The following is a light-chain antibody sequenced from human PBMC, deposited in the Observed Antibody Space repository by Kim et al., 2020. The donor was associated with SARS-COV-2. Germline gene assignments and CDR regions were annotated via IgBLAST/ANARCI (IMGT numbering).Light chain of an antibody. J-gene: IGKJ2*03. Sequence: TITCNSSQSFLDSPNSEILLACYQQTPGQSPTLLMFWASTRDSGVPHRLCGSGCGTDFTLPITRLQAEDVAVYHCQQFYSVPFSLGQGTRLEL. CDR3: QQFYSVPFS. CDR1: QSFLDSPNSEIL. V-gene: IGKV4-1*01. CDR2: WAS.